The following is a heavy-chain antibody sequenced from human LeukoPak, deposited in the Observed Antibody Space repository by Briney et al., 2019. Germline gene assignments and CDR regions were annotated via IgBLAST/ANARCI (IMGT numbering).Heavy chain of an antibody. V-gene: IGHV1-69*04. CDR2: IIPILGIA. CDR1: GGTFSSYA. Sequence: ASVKVSCKASGGTFSSYAISWVRQAPGQGLEWMGRIIPILGIANYAQKFQGRVTITADKSTSTAYMELSSLRSEDTAVYYCSSTGSSYYYGMDVWGQGTTVTVSS. D-gene: IGHD2-2*01. J-gene: IGHJ6*02. CDR3: SSTGSSYYYGMDV.